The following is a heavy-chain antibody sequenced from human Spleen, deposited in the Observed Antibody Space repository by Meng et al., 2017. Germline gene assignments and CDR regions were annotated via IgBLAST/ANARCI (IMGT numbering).Heavy chain of an antibody. Sequence: GVGLLEPSEALSLPCLVSGGSFSDYYWSGIRQPPGKGLEWIGEINHSGSTNYNPSLESRATISVDTSQNNLSLKLSSVTAADSAVYYCARGPTTMAHDFDYWGQGTLVTVSS. CDR2: INHSGST. D-gene: IGHD4-11*01. CDR1: GGSFSDYY. J-gene: IGHJ4*02. V-gene: IGHV4-34*01. CDR3: ARGPTTMAHDFDY.